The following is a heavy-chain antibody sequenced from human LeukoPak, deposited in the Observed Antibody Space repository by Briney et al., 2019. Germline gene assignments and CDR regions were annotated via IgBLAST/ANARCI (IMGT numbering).Heavy chain of an antibody. CDR1: GFTFSSYA. D-gene: IGHD5-18*01. J-gene: IGHJ4*02. V-gene: IGHV3-23*01. CDR2: ISGSGGST. CDR3: AKEGGDSYGSSGIGPFDY. Sequence: GGSLRLSCAASGFTFSSYAMSWVRQAPGKGLEWVSAISGSGGSTYYADSVKGRFIISRDNSKNTLYLQMNSLRAEDTAVYYCAKEGGDSYGSSGIGPFDYWGQGTLVTVSS.